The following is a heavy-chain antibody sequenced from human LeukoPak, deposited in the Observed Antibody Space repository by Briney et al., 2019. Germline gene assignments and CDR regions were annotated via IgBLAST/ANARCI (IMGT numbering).Heavy chain of an antibody. D-gene: IGHD1-26*01. CDR1: GFTFSSYA. CDR3: ARSGRGGAFDI. J-gene: IGHJ3*02. V-gene: IGHV3-23*01. Sequence: GGSLRLSCAASGFTFSSYAMSWARQAPGKWLEWVSAISGSGGSTYYADSVRGRFTISGDNAKNTLYLQMNSLRADDTAVYYCARSGRGGAFDIWGQGTMVTVSS. CDR2: ISGSGGST.